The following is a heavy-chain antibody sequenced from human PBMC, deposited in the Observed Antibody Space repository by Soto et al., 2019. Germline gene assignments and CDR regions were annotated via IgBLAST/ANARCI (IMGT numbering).Heavy chain of an antibody. Sequence: EVQLLESGGGLVQPGGSLRLSCAASGFTFNSYAMNWVRQPPGKGLEWVSVISGSGDTTYYAASVKGRFTISREDSKNALFLQMNSLRAEDNAVYYCAKAAGGSCYSALDYWGQGTLVTVSS. CDR2: ISGSGDTT. CDR3: AKAAGGSCYSALDY. V-gene: IGHV3-23*01. D-gene: IGHD2-15*01. J-gene: IGHJ4*02. CDR1: GFTFNSYA.